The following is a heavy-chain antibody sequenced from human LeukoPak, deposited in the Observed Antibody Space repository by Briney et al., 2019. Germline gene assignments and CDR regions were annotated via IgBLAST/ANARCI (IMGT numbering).Heavy chain of an antibody. V-gene: IGHV4-34*01. Sequence: SETLSLTCAVYGGSFSGYYWSWIRQPPGKGLEWIGEINHSGSTNYNPSLKSRVTMSVDTSKNQFSLKLSSVTAADTAVYYCARAETDYGDYEPVPDYWGQGTLVTASS. CDR2: INHSGST. CDR3: ARAETDYGDYEPVPDY. D-gene: IGHD4-17*01. CDR1: GGSFSGYY. J-gene: IGHJ4*02.